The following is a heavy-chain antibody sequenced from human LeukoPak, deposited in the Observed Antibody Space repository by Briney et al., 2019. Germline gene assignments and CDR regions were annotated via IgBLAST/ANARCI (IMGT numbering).Heavy chain of an antibody. CDR3: ARSYCTNGVCSPEDAFDI. J-gene: IGHJ3*02. D-gene: IGHD2-8*01. V-gene: IGHV4-38-2*02. CDR2: IYHSGST. Sequence: SETLSLTCTVSGYSISSGYYWGWIRQPPGKGLEWIGSIYHSGSTYYNPSLKSRVTISVDTSKNQFSLKLSSVTAADTAVYYCARSYCTNGVCSPEDAFDIWGQGTMVTVSS. CDR1: GYSISSGYY.